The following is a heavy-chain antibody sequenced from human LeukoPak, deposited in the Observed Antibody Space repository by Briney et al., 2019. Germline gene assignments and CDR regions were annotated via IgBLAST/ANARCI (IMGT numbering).Heavy chain of an antibody. Sequence: SETLSLTCTVSGGSISSYSLSWIRQPPGKGLEWIGYIYYSGSTNYNPSLKSRVTISVDTSKNQFSLKLSSVTAADTAVYYCARPRFQRYSYGYFDLWGRGTLVTVSS. CDR2: IYYSGST. J-gene: IGHJ2*01. D-gene: IGHD5-18*01. CDR3: ARPRFQRYSYGYFDL. V-gene: IGHV4-59*08. CDR1: GGSISSYS.